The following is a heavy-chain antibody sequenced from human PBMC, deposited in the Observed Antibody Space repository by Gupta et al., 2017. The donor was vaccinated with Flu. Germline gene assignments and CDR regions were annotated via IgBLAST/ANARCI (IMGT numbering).Heavy chain of an antibody. J-gene: IGHJ4*02. CDR1: GFVFSRYE. V-gene: IGHV3-48*03. CDR3: VRGHWDS. CDR2: INQRGGS. Sequence: EVPLVESGGTLVQPVGSLRLSCDASGFVFSRYEMKWVRLGPGKGLEWGSFINQRGGSYNTDSWRGRFTISRDNARNSVYLQMNSLRVEDSALYYCVRGHWDSWGQGTLGTVSS. D-gene: IGHD1-26*01.